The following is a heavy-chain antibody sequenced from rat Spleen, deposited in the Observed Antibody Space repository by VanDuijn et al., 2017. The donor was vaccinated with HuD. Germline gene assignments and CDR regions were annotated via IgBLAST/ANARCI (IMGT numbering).Heavy chain of an antibody. CDR1: GFTFRNFD. D-gene: IGHD4-3*01. CDR2: ISPSGVT. V-gene: IGHV5-25*01. CDR3: VGQDTSGYSNWFTY. Sequence: EVQLVESGGGLVQPGRSLKLSCEASGFTFRNFDMAWVRQAPTKGLAWVASISPSGVTYYRDSVKGRFTVSRENAKSTLYFLIDSLRSEDTATYYCVGQDTSGYSNWFTYWGQGTLVTVSS. J-gene: IGHJ3*01.